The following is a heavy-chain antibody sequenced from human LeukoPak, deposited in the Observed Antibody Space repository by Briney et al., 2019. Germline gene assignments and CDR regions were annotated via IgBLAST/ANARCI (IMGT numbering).Heavy chain of an antibody. CDR2: INHSGST. Sequence: SETLSLTCAVYGGSFSGYYWSWIRQPPGKGLEWIGEINHSGSTNYNPSPKSRVTISVDTSKNQFSLKLRSVTAADTAVYYCARGNIVSAGGSGSYSANWFDPWGQGTLVTVSS. CDR1: GGSFSGYY. J-gene: IGHJ5*02. V-gene: IGHV4-34*01. D-gene: IGHD3-10*01. CDR3: ARGNIVSAGGSGSYSANWFDP.